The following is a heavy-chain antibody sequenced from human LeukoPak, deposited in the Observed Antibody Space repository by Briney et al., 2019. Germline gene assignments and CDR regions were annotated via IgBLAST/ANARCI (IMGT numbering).Heavy chain of an antibody. CDR1: GGSISSSSYY. J-gene: IGHJ6*03. D-gene: IGHD3-16*02. CDR3: ARAIGYTAENTYCYYYMDV. V-gene: IGHV4-39*01. CDR2: IYYSGST. Sequence: SETLSLTCTVSGGSISSSSYYWGWIRQPPGKGLEWIGSIYYSGSTYYNPSLKSRVTISVDTSKNQFSLKLSSVTAADTAVYYCARAIGYTAENTYCYYYMDVWGKGTTVTVSS.